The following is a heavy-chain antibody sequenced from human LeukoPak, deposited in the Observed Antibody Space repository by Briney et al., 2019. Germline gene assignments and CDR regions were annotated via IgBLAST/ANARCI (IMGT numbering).Heavy chain of an antibody. J-gene: IGHJ4*02. Sequence: PSETLSLTCTVSGASLSSHYWDWIRQSPGKGLEWIGYIYNSGTTKYNPSLKSRVTISADTSKSQFSLTVSSVTAADTAVYYCTAEYEYGDHDYWGQGTLVTVSS. D-gene: IGHD4-17*01. V-gene: IGHV4-59*11. CDR1: GASLSSHY. CDR3: TAEYEYGDHDY. CDR2: IYNSGTT.